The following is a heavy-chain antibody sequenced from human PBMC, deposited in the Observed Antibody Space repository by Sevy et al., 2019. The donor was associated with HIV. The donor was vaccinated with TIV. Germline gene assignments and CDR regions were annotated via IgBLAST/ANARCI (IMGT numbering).Heavy chain of an antibody. Sequence: GGSLRLSCAASGFTFSDYYMSWIRQAPGKGLEWVSYISSSGSTIYYADSVKGRFTISRDNAKNSLYLQMNSLRAEDTAVYYCAGEVGYCSSTSCPDEASSAFDIWGQGTMVTVSS. V-gene: IGHV3-11*01. D-gene: IGHD2-2*01. CDR2: ISSSGSTI. CDR1: GFTFSDYY. CDR3: AGEVGYCSSTSCPDEASSAFDI. J-gene: IGHJ3*02.